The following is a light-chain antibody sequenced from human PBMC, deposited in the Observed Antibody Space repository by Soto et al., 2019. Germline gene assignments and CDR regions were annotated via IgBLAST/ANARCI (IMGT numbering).Light chain of an antibody. CDR2: DVS. Sequence: QSVLTQPASVPGSPGQSITISCTGTSSDVGGYNYVSWYQQHPGKAPKLMIYDVSNRPSGVSNRFSGSKPGNTASLTISGLRAEDESDYYCSSYTSSSTLQVFGGVTKLT. V-gene: IGLV2-14*01. CDR3: SSYTSSSTLQV. J-gene: IGLJ2*01. CDR1: SSDVGGYNY.